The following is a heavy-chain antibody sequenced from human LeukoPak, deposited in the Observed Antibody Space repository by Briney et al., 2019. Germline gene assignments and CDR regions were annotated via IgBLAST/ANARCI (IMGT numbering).Heavy chain of an antibody. Sequence: PGGSLRLSCAASGFTFSNYWITWVRQAPGKGLEWVSAITGSGDNTYYADSVKGRFTISRDISKNTLYLQMNSLRAEDTAVYYCAKEQRYTYGCFFDYWGQGTLVTVSS. J-gene: IGHJ4*02. CDR1: GFTFSNYW. CDR3: AKEQRYTYGCFFDY. CDR2: ITGSGDNT. D-gene: IGHD5-18*01. V-gene: IGHV3-23*01.